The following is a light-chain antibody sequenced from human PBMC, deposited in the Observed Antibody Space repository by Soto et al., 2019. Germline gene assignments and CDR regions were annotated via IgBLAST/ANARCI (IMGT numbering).Light chain of an antibody. CDR1: HSVNNN. CDR3: QQSNNGPLLV. V-gene: IGKV3-15*01. J-gene: IGKJ4*01. CDR2: RAS. Sequence: DMVLPQCSAPRPLLPGEAGTLSCRAEHSVNNNLAWYQQKPGQAPKLLIYRASTRATGIPARFSGSGSETDFTLTISNLQSEDSAIDYCQQSNNGPLLVFSGGTKVDIK.